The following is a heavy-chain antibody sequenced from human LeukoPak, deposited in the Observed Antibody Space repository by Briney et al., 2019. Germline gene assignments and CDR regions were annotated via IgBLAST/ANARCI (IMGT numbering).Heavy chain of an antibody. D-gene: IGHD3-22*01. J-gene: IGHJ4*02. V-gene: IGHV4-39*07. Sequence: SETLSLTCTVSGGSISSSSYYWGWIRQPPGKGLEWIGSIYYSGSTYYNPSLKSRVTISVDTSKNQFSLKLSSVTAADTAVYYCARDGGEDYYDSSGYYYYFDYWGQGTLVTVSS. CDR3: ARDGGEDYYDSSGYYYYFDY. CDR1: GGSISSSSYY. CDR2: IYYSGST.